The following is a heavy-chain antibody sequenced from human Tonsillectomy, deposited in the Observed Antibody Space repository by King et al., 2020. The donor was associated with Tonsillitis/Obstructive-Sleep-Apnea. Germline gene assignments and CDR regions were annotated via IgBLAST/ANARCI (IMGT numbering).Heavy chain of an antibody. V-gene: IGHV4-34*01. CDR2: INHSGST. J-gene: IGHJ6*03. D-gene: IGHD1-26*01. Sequence: VQLQQWDAGLLKPSETLSLTCAVYGGSFSGYYWSWIRQPPGKGLEWIGEINHSGSTNYNPSLKSGVTISVDTSKNQFSLKLSSVTAADTAVYYCARGGGGATTSYYYYYYMDVWGKGTTVTVSS. CDR1: GGSFSGYY. CDR3: ARGGGGATTSYYYYYYMDV.